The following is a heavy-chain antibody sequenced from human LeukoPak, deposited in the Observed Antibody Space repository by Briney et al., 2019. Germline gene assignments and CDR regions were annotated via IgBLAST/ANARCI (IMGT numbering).Heavy chain of an antibody. V-gene: IGHV3-21*01. J-gene: IGHJ4*02. Sequence: SVRGRFTISRDNAKYSLYLQMNSLRAEDTAVYYCARADWEHGSYYHYFDYWGQGTLVTVSS. CDR3: ARADWEHGSYYHYFDY. D-gene: IGHD1-26*01.